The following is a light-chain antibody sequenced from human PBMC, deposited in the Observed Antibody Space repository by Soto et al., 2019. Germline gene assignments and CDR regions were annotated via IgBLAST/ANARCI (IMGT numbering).Light chain of an antibody. V-gene: IGLV1-51*01. CDR2: DNN. Sequence: TPPPSGSATPGQRVTISCSGSSSDIGDNYVSWFQQLPGTAPKLLIYDNNKRPSGIPDRFSGSKSGTSATLGITGLQTGDEADYYCGTWDTTLSAGVFGTGTKVTVL. CDR3: GTWDTTLSAGV. J-gene: IGLJ1*01. CDR1: SSDIGDNY.